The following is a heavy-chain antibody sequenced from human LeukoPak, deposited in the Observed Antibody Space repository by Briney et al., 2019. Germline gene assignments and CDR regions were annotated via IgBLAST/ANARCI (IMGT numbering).Heavy chain of an antibody. CDR3: ARESERLFDY. V-gene: IGHV3-30-3*01. CDR1: GFTFSSYA. CDR2: ISYDGSNK. Sequence: GGSLRLSCAASGFTFSSYAMHWVRQAPGKGLEWVAVISYDGSNKYYADSVKGRFTISRDNSKNTLYLQMNSLRPEDTAVYYCARESERLFDYCGQGTLVTVSS. D-gene: IGHD3-22*01. J-gene: IGHJ4*02.